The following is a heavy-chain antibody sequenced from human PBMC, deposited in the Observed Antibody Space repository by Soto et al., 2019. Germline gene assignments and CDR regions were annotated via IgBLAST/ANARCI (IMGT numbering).Heavy chain of an antibody. D-gene: IGHD6-13*01. Sequence: GGSLRLSCAASGFTFRSFTMNWVRQAPGKGLEWVSTISSNSAYIYYTDALRGRFTISRDNAKNSLHLQMNSLRAEDAAVYYCTRDASRDSSARGWFDPWGPGTLVTVSS. J-gene: IGHJ5*02. CDR3: TRDASRDSSARGWFDP. CDR2: ISSNSAYI. CDR1: GFTFRSFT. V-gene: IGHV3-21*01.